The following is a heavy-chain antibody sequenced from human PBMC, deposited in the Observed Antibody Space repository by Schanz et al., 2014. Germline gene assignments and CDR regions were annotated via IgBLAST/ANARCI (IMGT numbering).Heavy chain of an antibody. J-gene: IGHJ5*02. Sequence: QAQLMESGGGVVQPGTSLILSCSVSGFSLNTYGIHWFRQPAGKGLEWVAVIWNNGVTKYYADSVRGRFTISRDRFQNTLYLRMSSLRAEDTAVYYCARGGSVATIAPYTWFDPWGQGTLVTVSS. CDR1: GFSLNTYG. V-gene: IGHV3-33*01. CDR3: ARGGSVATIAPYTWFDP. CDR2: IWNNGVTK. D-gene: IGHD5-12*01.